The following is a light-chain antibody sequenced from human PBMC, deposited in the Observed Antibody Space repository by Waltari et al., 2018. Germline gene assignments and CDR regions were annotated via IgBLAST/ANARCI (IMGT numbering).Light chain of an antibody. CDR3: SSYTSSTTFV. CDR2: DVS. CDR1: SRDVGRYNY. Sequence: QSALTQPASVSGSPGQSITISCTGTSRDVGRYNYVSWYQQHPGKAPKLMIYDVSKRPSGVSNRFSGSKSGNTASLTISGLQAEDEADYYCSSYTSSTTFVFGTGTKVTVL. J-gene: IGLJ1*01. V-gene: IGLV2-14*01.